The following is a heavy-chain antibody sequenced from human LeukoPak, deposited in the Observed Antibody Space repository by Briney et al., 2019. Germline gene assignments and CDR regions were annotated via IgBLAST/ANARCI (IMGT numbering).Heavy chain of an antibody. CDR3: AKANSPYYYDSSGYSTFDY. Sequence: PGGSLRLSCAASGFTFSSYAMNWVRQAPGKGLEWVSGISGSGVSPYYADSVKGRFTMSRDNSKNTLYLQMNSLRAEDTAVYYCAKANSPYYYDSSGYSTFDYWGPGTLVTVSS. D-gene: IGHD3-22*01. V-gene: IGHV3-23*01. CDR2: ISGSGVSP. J-gene: IGHJ4*02. CDR1: GFTFSSYA.